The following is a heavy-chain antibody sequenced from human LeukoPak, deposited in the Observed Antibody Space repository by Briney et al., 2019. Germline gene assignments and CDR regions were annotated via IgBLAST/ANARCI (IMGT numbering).Heavy chain of an antibody. Sequence: PSETLSLTCTVSGGSISSYYWSWIRQPPGKGLEWIGYIYYSGSTNYNPSLKSRVTISVDTSKNQFSLKLSSVTAADTAVYYCARGQGRAVAGDGDDYWGQGTLVTVSS. CDR1: GGSISSYY. CDR3: ARGQGRAVAGDGDDY. CDR2: IYYSGST. D-gene: IGHD5-24*01. J-gene: IGHJ4*02. V-gene: IGHV4-59*01.